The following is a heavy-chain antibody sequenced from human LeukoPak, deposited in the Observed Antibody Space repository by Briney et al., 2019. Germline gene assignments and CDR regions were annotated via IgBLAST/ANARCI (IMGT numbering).Heavy chain of an antibody. D-gene: IGHD3-16*02. J-gene: IGHJ6*04. CDR2: IYYSGST. CDR3: ARADEVIDTDYYGMDV. CDR1: GGSISSYY. Sequence: SETLSLTCTVSGGSISSYYWSWIRQPPGKGLEWIGYIYYSGSTNYNPSLKSRVTISVDTSKNQFSLKLSSVTAADTAVYYCARADEVIDTDYYGMDVWGKGTTVTVSS. V-gene: IGHV4-59*01.